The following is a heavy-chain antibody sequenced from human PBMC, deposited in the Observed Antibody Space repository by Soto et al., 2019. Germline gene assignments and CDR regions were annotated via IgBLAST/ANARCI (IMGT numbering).Heavy chain of an antibody. D-gene: IGHD3-10*01. CDR3: ARDAPDDWGVVYDY. V-gene: IGHV4-59*01. Sequence: QVQLQESGPGLVKPSETLSLTCTVSGGSIRSYYWNWIRQPPGKGLEWIGYIYYSGSTNYNPSLKSRVSISVDTSKNQFSLRLSSVTAADTAVYYCARDAPDDWGVVYDYWGQGTLVTVSS. CDR1: GGSIRSYY. J-gene: IGHJ4*02. CDR2: IYYSGST.